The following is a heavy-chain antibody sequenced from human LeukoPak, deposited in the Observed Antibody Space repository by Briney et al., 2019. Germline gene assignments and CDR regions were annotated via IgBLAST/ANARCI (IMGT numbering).Heavy chain of an antibody. D-gene: IGHD3-3*01. CDR1: GFTFSSYS. CDR2: ISSSSSTI. CDR3: ARGYYDFWSGYYYYYYMDV. V-gene: IGHV3-48*01. Sequence: PGGSLRLFCAASGFTFSSYSMNWVRQAPGKGLEWVSYISSSSSTIYYADSVKGRFTISRDNAKNSLYLQMNSLRAEDTAVYYCARGYYDFWSGYYYYYYMDVWGKGTTVTVSS. J-gene: IGHJ6*03.